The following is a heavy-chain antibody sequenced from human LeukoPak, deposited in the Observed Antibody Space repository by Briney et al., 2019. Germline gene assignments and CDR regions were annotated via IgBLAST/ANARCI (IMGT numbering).Heavy chain of an antibody. J-gene: IGHJ6*02. CDR3: ARAPSGWHATDV. CDR1: GFTFGNYL. Sequence: GGSLRLSCAASGFTFGNYLMHWVRQAPGKGLMWVSRVHIDGSSTTYADSVEGRFTISRDDAKNTLYLQMNSLRAEDTAVYYCARAPSGWHATDVWGQGTTVTVSS. D-gene: IGHD6-19*01. V-gene: IGHV3-74*01. CDR2: VHIDGSST.